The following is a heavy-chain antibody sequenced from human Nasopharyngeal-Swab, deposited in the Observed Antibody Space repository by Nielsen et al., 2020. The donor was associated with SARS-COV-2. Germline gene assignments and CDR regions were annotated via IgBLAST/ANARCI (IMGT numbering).Heavy chain of an antibody. J-gene: IGHJ6*02. V-gene: IGHV4-38-2*02. Sequence: SETLSLTCTVSGYSISSGYYWGWIRQPPGKGLEWFGSIYHSGSTYYNPSLKSRVTISVDTSKNQFSLKLSSVTAADTAVYYCARDLAYYYDSSGYYWAGYYYGMDVWGQGTTVTVSS. CDR2: IYHSGST. CDR1: GYSISSGYY. D-gene: IGHD3-22*01. CDR3: ARDLAYYYDSSGYYWAGYYYGMDV.